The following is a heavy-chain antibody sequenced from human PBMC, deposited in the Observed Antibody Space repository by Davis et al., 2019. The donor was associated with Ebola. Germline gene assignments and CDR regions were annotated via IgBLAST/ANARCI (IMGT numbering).Heavy chain of an antibody. V-gene: IGHV4-38-2*02. CDR3: AGVRGIMLRGVRTSQDNAFEM. Sequence: SETLSLTCTVSGYSIRDAYYWSWVRQPPGKGLEWVGSIYHTGTTYSNPALKSRVTTSIDTSKKQLSLRLSAVTAADTAIYYCAGVRGIMLRGVRTSQDNAFEMWGQGTKVTVSS. CDR1: GYSIRDAYY. J-gene: IGHJ3*02. D-gene: IGHD3-10*01. CDR2: IYHTGTT.